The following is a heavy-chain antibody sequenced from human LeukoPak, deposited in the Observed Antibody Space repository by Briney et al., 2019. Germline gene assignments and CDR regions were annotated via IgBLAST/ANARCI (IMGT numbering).Heavy chain of an antibody. CDR2: ISGSGGST. Sequence: GGSQRLSCAASGFTFTSSWMSWVRQAPGKGLEWVSAISGSGGSTYYADSVKGRFTISRDNSKNTLYLQMNSLRAEDTAVYYCAKVLKAARPFDYWGQGTLVTVSS. CDR1: GFTFTSSW. J-gene: IGHJ4*02. V-gene: IGHV3-23*01. CDR3: AKVLKAARPFDY. D-gene: IGHD6-6*01.